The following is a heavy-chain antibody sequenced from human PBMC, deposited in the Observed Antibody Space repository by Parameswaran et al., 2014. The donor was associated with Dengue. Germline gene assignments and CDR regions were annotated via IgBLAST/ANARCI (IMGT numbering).Heavy chain of an antibody. Sequence: WIRQPPGKGLEWVAVIWYDGSNKYYADSVKGRFTISRDNSKNTLYLQMNSLRAEDTAVYYCARDQAAGRMDYWGQGTLVTVSS. CDR3: ARDQAAGRMDY. V-gene: IGHV3-33*01. D-gene: IGHD6-13*01. J-gene: IGHJ4*02. CDR2: IWYDGSNK.